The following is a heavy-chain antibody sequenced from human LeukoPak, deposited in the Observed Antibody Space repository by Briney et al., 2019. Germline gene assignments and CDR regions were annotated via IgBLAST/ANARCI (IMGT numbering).Heavy chain of an antibody. D-gene: IGHD5-18*01. Sequence: SETLSLTCTVSGGSISSSSYYWGWIRQPPGKGLEWIGSIYYSGSTYYNPSLKSRVTISVDTSKNQFSLKLSSVTAADTAVYYCARVGIQLCPADYWGQGTPVTVSS. J-gene: IGHJ4*02. CDR2: IYYSGST. CDR1: GGSISSSSYY. CDR3: ARVGIQLCPADY. V-gene: IGHV4-39*07.